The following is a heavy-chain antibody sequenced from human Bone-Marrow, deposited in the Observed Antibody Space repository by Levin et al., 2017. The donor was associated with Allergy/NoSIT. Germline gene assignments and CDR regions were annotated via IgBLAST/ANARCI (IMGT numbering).Heavy chain of an antibody. Sequence: PGGSLRLSCSVSGSTISGLYWSWIRQPPGKGLEFIGYIHSSGTTNYNPSLRRRVTISVDTSKNQFSLNLMSLTATDTAVYYCAKLTAATGQWPPNWFDPWGQGTLVTVSS. V-gene: IGHV4-59*11. CDR2: IHSSGTT. CDR1: GSTISGLY. CDR3: AKLTAATGQWPPNWFDP. J-gene: IGHJ5*02. D-gene: IGHD6-13*01.